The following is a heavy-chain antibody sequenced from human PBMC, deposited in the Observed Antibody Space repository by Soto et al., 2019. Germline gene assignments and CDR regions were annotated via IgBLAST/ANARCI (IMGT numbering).Heavy chain of an antibody. D-gene: IGHD2-2*01. CDR1: GYTLTSYG. V-gene: IGHV1-18*01. J-gene: IGHJ6*02. CDR2: ISAYNGNT. Sequence: ASVKVSCTASGYTLTSYGISWVRQAPGQGLEWMGWISAYNGNTNYAQKLQGRVTMTTDTSTSTAYMELRSMRSDDTAVYYCARVSSYCSSTSCYSYYYYYGMDVWGQGTTVTVSS. CDR3: ARVSSYCSSTSCYSYYYYYGMDV.